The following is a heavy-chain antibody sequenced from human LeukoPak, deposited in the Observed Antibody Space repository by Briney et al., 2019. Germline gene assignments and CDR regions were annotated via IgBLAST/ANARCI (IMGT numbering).Heavy chain of an antibody. CDR2: ISSSSRTK. CDR1: GFNFSRHT. Sequence: GGSLRLSCAASGFNFSRHTMNWVRQAPGKGLEWVSYISSSSRTKYYADSVKGRFTISRDNAKNSLYLQMNSLRAEDTAVYYCARGGDIVVVVAATLSWYFDLWGRGTLVTVSS. CDR3: ARGGDIVVVVAATLSWYFDL. D-gene: IGHD2-15*01. J-gene: IGHJ2*01. V-gene: IGHV3-48*01.